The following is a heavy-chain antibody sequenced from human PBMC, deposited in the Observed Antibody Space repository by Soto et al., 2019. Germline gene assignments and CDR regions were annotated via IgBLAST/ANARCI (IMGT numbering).Heavy chain of an antibody. CDR1: GFTFSSYA. J-gene: IGHJ6*02. CDR3: ARDWLIMDV. V-gene: IGHV3-30-3*01. Sequence: PGGSLRLSCAASGFTFSSYAMHWVRQAPGKGLEWVAVISYDGSNKYYADSVKGRFTISRDNSKNTLYLQMNSLRAEDTAVYYCARDWLIMDVWGQGTTVTVSS. D-gene: IGHD5-12*01. CDR2: ISYDGSNK.